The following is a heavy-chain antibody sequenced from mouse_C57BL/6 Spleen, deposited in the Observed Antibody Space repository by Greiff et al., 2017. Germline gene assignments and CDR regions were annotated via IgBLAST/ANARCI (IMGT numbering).Heavy chain of an antibody. CDR1: GYTFTSYW. D-gene: IGHD2-4*01. CDR3: ARRDYDSWFAY. J-gene: IGHJ3*01. V-gene: IGHV1-59*01. CDR2: IDPSDSYT. Sequence: VQLVESGPELVKPGASVKISCKASGYTFTSYWMPWVKQRPGQGLEWIGVIDPSDSYTNYNQTFKGKATLTVDTSSSTAYMQLSSRTSEDAAVYYCARRDYDSWFAYWGQGTLVTVSA.